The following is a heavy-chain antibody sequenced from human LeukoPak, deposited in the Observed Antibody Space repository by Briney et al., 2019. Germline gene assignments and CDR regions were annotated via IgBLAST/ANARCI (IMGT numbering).Heavy chain of an antibody. V-gene: IGHV4-59*01. CDR1: GGSISSYY. D-gene: IGHD6-19*01. Sequence: SETLSLTCTVSGGSISSYYWSWIRQPPGKGLEWIGYIYYSGSTNYNPSLKSRVTISVDTSKNQFSLKLSSVTAADTAVYYCARGRAVAGLPYFDYWGQGTLVTVSS. CDR2: IYYSGST. J-gene: IGHJ4*02. CDR3: ARGRAVAGLPYFDY.